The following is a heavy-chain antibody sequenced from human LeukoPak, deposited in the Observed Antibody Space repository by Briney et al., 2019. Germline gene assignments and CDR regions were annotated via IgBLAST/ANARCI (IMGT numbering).Heavy chain of an antibody. CDR2: ISYDGSNK. J-gene: IGHJ5*02. CDR3: ASSGDVMVRGVIRWFDP. V-gene: IGHV3-30*04. D-gene: IGHD3-10*01. Sequence: GRSLRLSCAASGFTFSSYAMHWVRQAPGKGLDWVAVISYDGSNKYYADSVKGRFTISRDNSKNTLYLQMNSLRAEDTAVYYCASSGDVMVRGVIRWFDPWGQGTLVTVSS. CDR1: GFTFSSYA.